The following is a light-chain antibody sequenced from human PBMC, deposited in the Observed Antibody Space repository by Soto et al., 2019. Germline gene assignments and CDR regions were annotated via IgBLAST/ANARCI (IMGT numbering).Light chain of an antibody. CDR1: QSISSW. Sequence: DIQMTQSPSILSASVGDRVTITCRASQSISSWLAWYQQKPGKAPNLLIHKASHLESGVPSRFSGSGSGTEFTLTISSLQPGDFATYYCQQADSFPLSFGGGTKVEI. J-gene: IGKJ4*01. CDR2: KAS. V-gene: IGKV1-5*03. CDR3: QQADSFPLS.